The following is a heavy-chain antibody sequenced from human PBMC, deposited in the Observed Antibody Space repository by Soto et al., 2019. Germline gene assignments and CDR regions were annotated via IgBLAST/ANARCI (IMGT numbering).Heavy chain of an antibody. CDR3: ARSMTTVVTLDY. J-gene: IGHJ4*02. Sequence: SEPLSLTCTVSGGSISSSSYYWGWIRQPPGKGLEWIGSIYYSGSTYYNPSLKSRVTISVDTSKNQFSLKLSSVTAADTAVYYCARSMTTVVTLDYWGQGTLVT. CDR2: IYYSGST. V-gene: IGHV4-39*01. D-gene: IGHD4-17*01. CDR1: GGSISSSSYY.